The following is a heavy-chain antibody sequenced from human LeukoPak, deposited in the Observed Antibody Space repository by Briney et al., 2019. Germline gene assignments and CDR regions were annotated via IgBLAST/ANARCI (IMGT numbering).Heavy chain of an antibody. CDR1: GGSISSYY. CDR2: IYTSGST. CDR3: ARYGSGSYYKYYYYGMDV. D-gene: IGHD3-10*01. Sequence: SETLSLTCTVSGGSISSYYWSWIRQPAGKGLEWIGRIYTSGSTNYNPSLKSRVTMSVDTSKSQFSLKLSSVTAADTAVYYCARYGSGSYYKYYYYGMDVWGQGTTVTVSS. J-gene: IGHJ6*02. V-gene: IGHV4-4*07.